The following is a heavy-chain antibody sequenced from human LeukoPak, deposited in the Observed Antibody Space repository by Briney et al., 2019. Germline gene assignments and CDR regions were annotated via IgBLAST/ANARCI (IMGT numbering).Heavy chain of an antibody. CDR2: IGPNDER. CDR1: GFTFRRHW. J-gene: IGHJ4*02. CDR3: VGGLVGCSGGSCYPTDY. Sequence: PGGSLRLSCAASGFTFRRHWMSWVRQTLEKGLEWVAHIGPNDERYYVDFVKGRFTISRDNAKNFLILQMNSLNTEDTAVYYCVGGLVGCSGGSCYPTDYWGQGTLVTVSS. D-gene: IGHD2-15*01. V-gene: IGHV3-7*01.